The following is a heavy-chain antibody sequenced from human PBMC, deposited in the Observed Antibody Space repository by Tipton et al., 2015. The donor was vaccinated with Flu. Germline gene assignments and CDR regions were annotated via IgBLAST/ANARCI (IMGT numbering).Heavy chain of an antibody. D-gene: IGHD1-1*01. CDR1: GGSISTGDYY. Sequence: TLSLTCTVSGGSISTGDYYWIWIRQHPGEGLEWIVYTSNTGSTFYNPPLKSRVTTSLDTSKNKFSLKVSSVTAADTAVYYCARDLWNDRRAYYYYGVDVWGQGTTVTVSS. J-gene: IGHJ6*02. CDR2: TSNTGST. V-gene: IGHV4-31*03. CDR3: ARDLWNDRRAYYYYGVDV.